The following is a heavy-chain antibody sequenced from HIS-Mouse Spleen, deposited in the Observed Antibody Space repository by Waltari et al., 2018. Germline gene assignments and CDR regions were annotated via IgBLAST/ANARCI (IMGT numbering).Heavy chain of an antibody. CDR2: INHSGST. CDR3: ARMGPASGSYGDY. J-gene: IGHJ4*02. Sequence: QVQLQQWGAGLVKPSETLSLTCAVYGGSFRGYYWSWIRQPPGKGLEWIGEINHSGSTNYNPSLKSRVTISVDTSKNQFSLKLSSVTAADTAVYYCARMGPASGSYGDYWGQGTLVTVSS. V-gene: IGHV4-34*01. D-gene: IGHD1-26*01. CDR1: GGSFRGYY.